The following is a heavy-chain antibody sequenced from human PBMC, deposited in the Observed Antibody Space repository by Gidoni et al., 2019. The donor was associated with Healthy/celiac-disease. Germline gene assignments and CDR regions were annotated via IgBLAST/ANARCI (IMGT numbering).Heavy chain of an antibody. CDR3: ADGGANYYYYGMDV. V-gene: IGHV3-53*01. D-gene: IGHD2-21*01. CDR2: IYSGGST. J-gene: IGHJ6*02. Sequence: EVQLVESGGGLIQPGGSLRLSCAASGFTVSSNYMSWVRQAPGKGLEWVSVIYSGGSTYYADSVKGRFTISRDNSKNTLYLQMNSLRAEDTAVYYCADGGANYYYYGMDVWGQGTTVTVSS. CDR1: GFTVSSNY.